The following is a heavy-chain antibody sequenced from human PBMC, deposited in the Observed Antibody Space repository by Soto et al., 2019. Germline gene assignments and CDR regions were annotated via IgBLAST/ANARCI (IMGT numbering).Heavy chain of an antibody. CDR3: ARDIGQGDGYPYCGGDCYWLPGTLFDY. D-gene: IGHD2-21*02. CDR2: ISSSSSYI. V-gene: IGHV3-21*01. Sequence: EVQLVESGGGLVKPGGSLRLSCAASGFTFSSYSMNWVRQAPGKGLEWVSSISSSSSYIYYADSVKGRFTISRDNAKNSLYLQMNSLRAEDTAVYYCARDIGQGDGYPYCGGDCYWLPGTLFDYWGQGTLVTVSS. J-gene: IGHJ4*02. CDR1: GFTFSSYS.